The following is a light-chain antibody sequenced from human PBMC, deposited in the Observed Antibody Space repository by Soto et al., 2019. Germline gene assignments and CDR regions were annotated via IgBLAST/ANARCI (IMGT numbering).Light chain of an antibody. V-gene: IGKV3-15*01. J-gene: IGKJ2*01. CDR1: QSVSSN. Sequence: EIVMTQSPATLSVSPGERATLSCRASQSVSSNLAWYQQKPGQAPRLLIYGASTRATVIPARFSGSGSGTEFTVTISSLQSADFAVYFCQQYNNWRSMYTFGQGTKLVIK. CDR3: QQYNNWRSMYT. CDR2: GAS.